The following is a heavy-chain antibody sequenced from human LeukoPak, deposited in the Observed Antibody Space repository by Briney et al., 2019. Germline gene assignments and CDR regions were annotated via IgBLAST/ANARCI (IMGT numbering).Heavy chain of an antibody. J-gene: IGHJ4*02. Sequence: PSETPSLTCTVSGGSISSYYWSWIRQPPGKGLEWIGYIYYSGSTNYNPSLKSRVTISVDTSKNQFSLKLSSVTAADTAVYYCARLYGDYVFDYWGQGTLVTVSS. V-gene: IGHV4-59*01. D-gene: IGHD4-17*01. CDR3: ARLYGDYVFDY. CDR2: IYYSGST. CDR1: GGSISSYY.